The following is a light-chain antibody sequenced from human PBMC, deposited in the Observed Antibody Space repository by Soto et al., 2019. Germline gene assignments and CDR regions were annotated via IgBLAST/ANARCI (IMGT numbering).Light chain of an antibody. CDR3: AAWDDSLRAPV. Sequence: QSVLTQPPSASATPGQRITISCFGSSSNIGSNYGYWYQQLPVTAPKLLIARDDERPSGVPDRFSGSKSGTSASLAISGVRSEDEADYFCAAWDDSLRAPVFGGGTKVTVL. J-gene: IGLJ2*01. V-gene: IGLV1-47*01. CDR2: RDD. CDR1: SSNIGSNY.